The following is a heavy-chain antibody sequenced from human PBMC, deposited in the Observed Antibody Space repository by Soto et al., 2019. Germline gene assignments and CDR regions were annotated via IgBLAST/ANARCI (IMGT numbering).Heavy chain of an antibody. J-gene: IGHJ6*02. CDR2: IWYDGSKK. V-gene: IGHV3-33*01. CDR1: GLTLSSFG. Sequence: GGSMKICSAASGLTLSSFGMPWVRKAQGKGLEWVALIWYDGSKKSYGDSVKGRFTISRDNSRNTVYLQMNSLRADDTAVYYCARDASYYSLWSGYYPSRNGMDVWGQGTTVTVSS. D-gene: IGHD3-3*01. CDR3: ARDASYYSLWSGYYPSRNGMDV.